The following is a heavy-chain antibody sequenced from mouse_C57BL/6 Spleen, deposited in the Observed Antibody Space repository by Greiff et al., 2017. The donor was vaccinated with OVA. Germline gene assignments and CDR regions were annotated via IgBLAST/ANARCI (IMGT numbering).Heavy chain of an antibody. D-gene: IGHD2-3*01. CDR3: ARHDDGYYTWFAY. V-gene: IGHV2-6-1*01. J-gene: IGHJ3*01. CDR2: IWSDGST. CDR1: GFSFTSYG. Sequence: VKLMESGPGLVAPSQSLSITCTVSGFSFTSYGVHWVRQPPGKGLEWLVVIWSDGSTTYNSALKARLSISKDNSKSQVFLKMNSLQTDDTAMYYCARHDDGYYTWFAYWGQGTLVTVSA.